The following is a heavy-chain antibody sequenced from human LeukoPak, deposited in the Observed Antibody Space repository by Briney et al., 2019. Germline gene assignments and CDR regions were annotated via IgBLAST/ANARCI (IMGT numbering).Heavy chain of an antibody. CDR2: ISGSGLRT. CDR3: ARGWMVKYYFDY. Sequence: GGSLILSCAASGFIFSNYAMAWVRQTPGKGLEWVSAISGSGLRTNYADSARGRFTISRDNSKNTVDLQMDSLRAEDTAIYYCARGWMVKYYFDYWGQGTLVTASS. J-gene: IGHJ4*02. V-gene: IGHV3-23*01. CDR1: GFIFSNYA. D-gene: IGHD6-19*01.